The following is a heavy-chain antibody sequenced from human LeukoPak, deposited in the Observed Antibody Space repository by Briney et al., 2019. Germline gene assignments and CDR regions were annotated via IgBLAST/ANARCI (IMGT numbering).Heavy chain of an antibody. D-gene: IGHD1/OR15-1a*01. J-gene: IGHJ4*02. V-gene: IGHV3-30*19. Sequence: GGSLRLSCATSGFSFRSYGMHWVRQAPGKGLEWVAVISYDGSNKYYADSVKGRFTISRDNSKNTLYLQMNSLRAEDTAVYYCASDAPTRRVFDYWGQGTLVTVSS. CDR2: ISYDGSNK. CDR3: ASDAPTRRVFDY. CDR1: GFSFRSYG.